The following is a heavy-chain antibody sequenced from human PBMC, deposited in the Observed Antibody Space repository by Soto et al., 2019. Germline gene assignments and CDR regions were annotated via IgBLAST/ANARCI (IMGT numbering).Heavy chain of an antibody. Sequence: GGSLRLSCVASGLTFSNYAMHWVRQAPGKGLEWVAFISYDGTNRCYPDSVKGRFTISRDNSKNTLYLQMNSLKSEDTAVYYCARESSSTVTTGGGGSAKDYWGQGTLVTVSS. CDR3: ARESSSTVTTGGGGSAKDY. J-gene: IGHJ4*02. CDR1: GLTFSNYA. D-gene: IGHD4-17*01. CDR2: ISYDGTNR. V-gene: IGHV3-30-3*01.